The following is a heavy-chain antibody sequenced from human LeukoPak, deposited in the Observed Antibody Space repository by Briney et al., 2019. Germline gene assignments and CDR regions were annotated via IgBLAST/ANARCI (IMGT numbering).Heavy chain of an antibody. D-gene: IGHD1-26*01. V-gene: IGHV1-2*02. CDR2: INPNSGGT. J-gene: IGHJ4*02. CDR3: ASGGGRMSYYFNY. CDR1: GYTFTVYY. Sequence: GASVTVSCKASGYTFTVYYMHWVRQAPGQGLEWMGWINPNSGGTNYAQKFQGRVTMTRDTSISTAYMELSRLRSDDTAVYYCASGGGRMSYYFNYWGQGTLVTVSS.